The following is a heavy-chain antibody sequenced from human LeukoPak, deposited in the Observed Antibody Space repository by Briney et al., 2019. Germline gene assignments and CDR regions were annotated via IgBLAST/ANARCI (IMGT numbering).Heavy chain of an antibody. J-gene: IGHJ3*02. D-gene: IGHD4-23*01. Sequence: SETPSLTCTVSGGSISSYYWSWIRQPPGKGLEWIGYIYYSGSTNYNPSLKSRVTISVDTSKNQFSLKLSSVTAADTAVYYCATTSYGGSPGGAFDIWGQGTMVTVSS. CDR1: GGSISSYY. V-gene: IGHV4-59*08. CDR3: ATTSYGGSPGGAFDI. CDR2: IYYSGST.